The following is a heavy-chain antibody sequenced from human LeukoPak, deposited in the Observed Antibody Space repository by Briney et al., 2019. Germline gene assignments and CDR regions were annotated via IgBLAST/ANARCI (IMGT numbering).Heavy chain of an antibody. J-gene: IGHJ3*02. CDR1: GGTFSSYA. D-gene: IGHD2-15*01. V-gene: IGHV1-69*04. Sequence: GASVKVSCKASGGTFSSYAISWVRQAPGQGLEWMGRIIPILGIANYAQKFQGRVTITADKSTSTAYMELSSLRSEDTAVYYCARDCPERYCSGGSSGRGQHAFDIWGQGTMVTVSS. CDR2: IIPILGIA. CDR3: ARDCPERYCSGGSSGRGQHAFDI.